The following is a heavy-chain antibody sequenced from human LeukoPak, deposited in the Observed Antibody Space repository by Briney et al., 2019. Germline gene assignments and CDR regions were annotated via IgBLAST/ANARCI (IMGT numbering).Heavy chain of an antibody. CDR1: GFTLSNYE. CDR3: ARRPYYSDSLDS. J-gene: IGHJ4*02. V-gene: IGHV3-48*03. CDR2: ISSSGSHI. D-gene: IGHD3-22*01. Sequence: GGSLRLSCAVSGFTLSNYEMNWVRQAPGKGLEWVSFISSSGSHISYADSVKGRFTISRDNAKNSLYLQMNSLRAEDTAVYYCARRPYYSDSLDSWGQGTLVTVSS.